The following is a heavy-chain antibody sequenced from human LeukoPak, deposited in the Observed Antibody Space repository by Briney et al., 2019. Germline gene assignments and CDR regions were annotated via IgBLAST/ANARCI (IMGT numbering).Heavy chain of an antibody. J-gene: IGHJ4*02. D-gene: IGHD5-24*01. CDR3: ARGARAGYNLLPFDY. CDR2: IYYSGST. V-gene: IGHV4-59*08. CDR1: GGSMSSYY. Sequence: PSETLSLTCTVSGGSMSSYYWSWIRQPPGKGLEWIGYIYYSGSTKYIPSLKSRVTISVDTSKNQFSLKLSSVTAADTAVYYCARGARAGYNLLPFDYWGQGTLVTVSS.